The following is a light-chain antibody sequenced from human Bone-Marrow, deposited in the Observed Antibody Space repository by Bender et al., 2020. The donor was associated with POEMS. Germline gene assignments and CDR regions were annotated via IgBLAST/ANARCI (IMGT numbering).Light chain of an antibody. CDR1: SSDVGSYNL. J-gene: IGLJ2*01. CDR3: CSYAGTTTLVI. CDR2: EVT. Sequence: QSALTQPASVSGSPGQSITISCTGTSSDVGSYNLVSWYQQHPGKAPKLLIYEVTKRPSGVSNRFSGSKSGKTASLTISGLQAEDEADYYCCSYAGTTTLVIFGGGTTLTVL. V-gene: IGLV2-23*02.